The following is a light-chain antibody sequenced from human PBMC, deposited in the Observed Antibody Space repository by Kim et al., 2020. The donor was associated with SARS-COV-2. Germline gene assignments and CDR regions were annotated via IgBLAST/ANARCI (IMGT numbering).Light chain of an antibody. CDR2: EDN. V-gene: IGLV6-57*02. Sequence: NFMLTQPHSVSESPGKTVTISCTGSSGSIASNYVQWYQQRPGSAPTTVIYEDNQRPSGVPDRFSGSIDSSSNSASLTISGPKTEDEADYYCQSYDSSNWVFGGGTQLTVL. J-gene: IGLJ3*02. CDR1: SGSIASNY. CDR3: QSYDSSNWV.